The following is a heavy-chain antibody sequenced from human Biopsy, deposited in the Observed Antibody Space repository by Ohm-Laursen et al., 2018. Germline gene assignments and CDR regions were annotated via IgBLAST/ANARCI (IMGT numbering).Heavy chain of an antibody. Sequence: GSLRLSCTASGFTFSNYAMSWVRQAPGKGLEWVSTITSSGGSTYFADSVKGRFPISRDNSKNRLYLQMNSLRGEDTAVYYCAKQGATILSSFDSWGQGTLVTVSS. CDR2: ITSSGGST. J-gene: IGHJ5*01. CDR3: AKQGATILSSFDS. D-gene: IGHD3-9*01. CDR1: GFTFSNYA. V-gene: IGHV3-23*01.